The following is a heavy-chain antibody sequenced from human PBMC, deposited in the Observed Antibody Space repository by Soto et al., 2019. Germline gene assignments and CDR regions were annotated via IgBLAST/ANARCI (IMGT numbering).Heavy chain of an antibody. D-gene: IGHD2-8*01. J-gene: IGHJ6*02. V-gene: IGHV5-51*01. CDR3: ARGCTNGVCPYGMDV. Sequence: GESLKISCKGSGYSFTSYWIGWVRQMPGKVLEWMGIIYPGDSDTRYSPSFQGQVTISADKSISTAYLQWSSLKASDTAMYYCARGCTNGVCPYGMDVWGQGTTVTVSS. CDR2: IYPGDSDT. CDR1: GYSFTSYW.